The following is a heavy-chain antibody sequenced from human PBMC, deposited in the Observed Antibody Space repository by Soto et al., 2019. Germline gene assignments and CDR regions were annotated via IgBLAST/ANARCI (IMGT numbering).Heavy chain of an antibody. CDR1: GGTFSSYA. CDR3: ARGPVTYYDYVWGSYRSPFDY. D-gene: IGHD3-16*02. J-gene: IGHJ4*02. Sequence: GASVKVSCKASGGTFSSYAISWVRQAPGQGLEWMGGIIPIFGTANYARKFQGRVTITADESTSTAYMELSSLRSEDTAVYYCARGPVTYYDYVWGSYRSPFDYWGQGTLVTVSS. CDR2: IIPIFGTA. V-gene: IGHV1-69*13.